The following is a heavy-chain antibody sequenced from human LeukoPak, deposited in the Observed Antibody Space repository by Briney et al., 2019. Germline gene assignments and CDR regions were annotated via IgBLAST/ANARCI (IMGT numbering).Heavy chain of an antibody. Sequence: PSETLSLTCTVSGGSISSFYWSWIRQPPGKGLEWIGYIYYGGNTNYKPSLKSRLTKSVDTSKDQFSLNLKSVTAADTAVYFCARSEWLGSFDYWGQGALVSVSS. V-gene: IGHV4-59*08. CDR3: ARSEWLGSFDY. CDR1: GGSISSFY. D-gene: IGHD6-19*01. CDR2: IYYGGNT. J-gene: IGHJ4*02.